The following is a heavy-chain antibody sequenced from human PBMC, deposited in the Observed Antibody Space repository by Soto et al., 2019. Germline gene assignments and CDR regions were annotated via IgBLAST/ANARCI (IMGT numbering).Heavy chain of an antibody. V-gene: IGHV2-5*02. Sequence: QITLKESGPPLVKPTQTLTLTCTFSGFSLTTSGVGVGWIRQPPGKALEWLALIYWDDDKRYSPSLRSRLTIAKDTSKNQVVLTLTNVDPVDTATYYCAHPIPARFEYWGQGTLVTVSS. J-gene: IGHJ4*02. D-gene: IGHD6-25*01. CDR3: AHPIPARFEY. CDR2: IYWDDDK. CDR1: GFSLTTSGVG.